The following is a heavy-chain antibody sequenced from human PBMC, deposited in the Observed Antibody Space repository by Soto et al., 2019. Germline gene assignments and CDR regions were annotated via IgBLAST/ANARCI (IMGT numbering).Heavy chain of an antibody. J-gene: IGHJ6*02. CDR2: ISSSGDAI. CDR1: GFIFSDYT. D-gene: IGHD6-13*01. CDR3: ARDHGGSTWFVGVYYFFGMDG. V-gene: IGHV3-48*02. Sequence: EVQLVESGGDLVQPGGSLRLSCAASGFIFSDYTMSWVRQAPGRGLEFVSHISSSGDAIFYAESVEGRFTVSRDNAKNSLYLQRNSRRDDDTAVYFGARDHGGSTWFVGVYYFFGMDGWGQGTAVTVS.